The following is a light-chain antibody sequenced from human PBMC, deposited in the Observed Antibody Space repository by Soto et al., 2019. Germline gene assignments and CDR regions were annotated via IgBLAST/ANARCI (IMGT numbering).Light chain of an antibody. V-gene: IGKV3-15*01. CDR2: DAS. Sequence: EIVMTQSPATLSVSPGERATLSCRASQSVSSNLAWYQQKPGQAPRLLIYDASTRATGIPARFSGSGSGTEFTLTISRLEPEDVAVYYCQQYGSSPNTLGQGTRLEIK. J-gene: IGKJ5*01. CDR1: QSVSSN. CDR3: QQYGSSPNT.